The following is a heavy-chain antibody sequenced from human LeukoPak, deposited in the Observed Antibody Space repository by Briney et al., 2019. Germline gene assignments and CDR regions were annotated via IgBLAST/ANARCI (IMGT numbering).Heavy chain of an antibody. Sequence: GGSLRLSCAASGFTVSSNYMSWVRQAPGKGLEWVSVIYSGGSTYYADSVKGRFTISRDNFKNTLYLQMNSLRAEDTAVYYCARDADYGGTLDYWGQGTLVTVSS. V-gene: IGHV3-66*01. J-gene: IGHJ4*02. CDR3: ARDADYGGTLDY. D-gene: IGHD4-23*01. CDR2: IYSGGST. CDR1: GFTVSSNY.